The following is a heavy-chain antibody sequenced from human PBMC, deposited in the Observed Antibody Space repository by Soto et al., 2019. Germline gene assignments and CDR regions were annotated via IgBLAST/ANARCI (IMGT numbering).Heavy chain of an antibody. J-gene: IGHJ5*02. CDR3: AKDYDFWSGYYTREFDP. Sequence: GGSLRLSCAASGFTISSYAMSWVRQAPGKGLEWVSAISGSGGSTYYADSVKGRFTISRDNSKNTLYLQMNSLRAEDTAVYYCAKDYDFWSGYYTREFDPWGQGTLVTVSS. CDR1: GFTISSYA. D-gene: IGHD3-3*01. CDR2: ISGSGGST. V-gene: IGHV3-23*01.